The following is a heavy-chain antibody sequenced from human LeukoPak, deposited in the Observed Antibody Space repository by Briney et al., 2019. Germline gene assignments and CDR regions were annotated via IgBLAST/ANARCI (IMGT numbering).Heavy chain of an antibody. CDR2: ISYDGSNK. D-gene: IGHD1-26*01. V-gene: IGHV3-30*18. J-gene: IGHJ4*02. CDR3: AKEWELPAPDY. Sequence: GGSLRLSCAASGFTFSSYGMHWVRQAPGKGLEWVAVISYDGSNKYYADSVKGRFTISRDNSKNTLYLQMNSLRAEDTAVYYCAKEWELPAPDYWGQGTLVTVSS. CDR1: GFTFSSYG.